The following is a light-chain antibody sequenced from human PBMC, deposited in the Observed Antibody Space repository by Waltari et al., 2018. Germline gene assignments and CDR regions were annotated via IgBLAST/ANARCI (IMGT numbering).Light chain of an antibody. V-gene: IGKV2D-29*01. Sequence: DIVMTQTPVSLSVTPGQPASISCKSSQSLLHTAGKRYLYWYLQKPCQPPQLLIHEVSKRFSGVPDRFSGSGSGTDFTLKISRVEAEDVGVYYCMQSIQMPLTFGGGTKVEIK. CDR2: EVS. CDR3: MQSIQMPLT. CDR1: QSLLHTAGKRY. J-gene: IGKJ4*01.